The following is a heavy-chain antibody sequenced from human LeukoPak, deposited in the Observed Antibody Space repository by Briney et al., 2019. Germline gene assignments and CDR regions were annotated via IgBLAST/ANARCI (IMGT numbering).Heavy chain of an antibody. V-gene: IGHV4-34*01. Sequence: SETLSLTCAVYGGSFSGYYWSWIRQPPGKGLEWIGEINHSGSTNYNPSLKSRVTISVDTSKNQFSLKLGSVTAADTAVYYCARGLGPDIVVVPAVEAAFDIWGQGTMVTVSS. CDR2: INHSGST. CDR1: GGSFSGYY. D-gene: IGHD2-2*01. CDR3: ARGLGPDIVVVPAVEAAFDI. J-gene: IGHJ3*02.